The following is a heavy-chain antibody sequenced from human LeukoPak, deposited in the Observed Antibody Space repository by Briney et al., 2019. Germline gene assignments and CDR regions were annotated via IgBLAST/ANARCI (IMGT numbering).Heavy chain of an antibody. CDR2: ITSPVGRM. D-gene: IGHD6-19*01. J-gene: IGHJ4*02. CDR3: ATGGRSSGWYGFDY. CDR1: GFTFSTYS. V-gene: IGHV3-21*01. Sequence: RAGGSLILSWAASGFTFSTYSMNSVRQAPGKGLEWLSSITSPVGRMYYADSLKGRITISRDNARSTLYLQMNSLRAEDTAVYYCATGGRSSGWYGFDYWGQGILVTVSS.